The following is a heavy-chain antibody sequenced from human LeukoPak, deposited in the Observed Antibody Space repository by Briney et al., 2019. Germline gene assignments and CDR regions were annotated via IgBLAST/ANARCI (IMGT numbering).Heavy chain of an antibody. V-gene: IGHV1-69*05. D-gene: IGHD6-6*01. CDR1: GGTFSSYA. Sequence: ASVKVSCKASGGTFSSYAISWVRQAPGQGLEWMGGIIPIFGTANYAQKFQGRVTITTDESTSTAYMELSSLRSEDTAVYYCASWGAARPLSERYFDYWGQGTLVTVSS. CDR3: ASWGAARPLSERYFDY. J-gene: IGHJ4*02. CDR2: IIPIFGTA.